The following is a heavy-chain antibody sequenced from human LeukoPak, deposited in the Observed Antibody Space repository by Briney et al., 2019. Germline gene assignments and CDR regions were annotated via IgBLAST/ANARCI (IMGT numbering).Heavy chain of an antibody. D-gene: IGHD2-2*01. CDR2: INPNSGGT. V-gene: IGHV1-2*02. CDR3: ARVDCSSTSCYEYYFDY. J-gene: IGHJ4*02. CDR1: GYTFIGYY. Sequence: ASVKVSCKASGYTFIGYYMHWVRQAPGQGLEWMGWINPNSGGTNYAQKFQGRVTMTRDTSISTAYMELSRLRSDDTAVYYCARVDCSSTSCYEYYFDYWGQGTLVTVSS.